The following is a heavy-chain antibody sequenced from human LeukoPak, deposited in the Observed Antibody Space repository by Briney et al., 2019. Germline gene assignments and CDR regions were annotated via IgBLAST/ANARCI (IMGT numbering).Heavy chain of an antibody. CDR2: IKGRGDAI. D-gene: IGHD1-26*01. CDR1: GYTFRSYA. CDR3: AKDRVRSGSYLVP. J-gene: IGHJ5*02. V-gene: IGHV3-23*01. Sequence: PGGSLRLPCAASGYTFRSYAMICVRGATGKGLEWVSAIKGRGDAIYYADSVKSQFTISRDNSKNTLYLQMNSLRVEDTAVYYCAKDRVRSGSYLVPWGQGTLVSVSS.